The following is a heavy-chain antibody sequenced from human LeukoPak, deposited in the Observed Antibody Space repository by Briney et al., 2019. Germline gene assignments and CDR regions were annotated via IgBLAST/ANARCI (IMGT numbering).Heavy chain of an antibody. CDR3: AKDPLIAAAGRVYYFDY. V-gene: IGHV3-30*18. J-gene: IGHJ4*02. CDR1: GFTFSSYG. Sequence: GGSLRLSCAASGFTFSSYGMHWVRQAPGKGLEWVAVISYDGSNKYYADSVKGRFTISRDNSKNTLYLQMNSLRAEDTAVYYCAKDPLIAAAGRVYYFDYWGQGTLVTVSS. CDR2: ISYDGSNK. D-gene: IGHD6-13*01.